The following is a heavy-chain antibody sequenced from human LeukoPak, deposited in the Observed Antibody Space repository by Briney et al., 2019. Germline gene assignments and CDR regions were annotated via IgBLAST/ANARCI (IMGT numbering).Heavy chain of an antibody. CDR1: GASISSYY. CDR3: TRIRDSSGYYLGAFDF. D-gene: IGHD3-22*01. CDR2: ISDSAST. Sequence: KPSETLSLTCTVSGASISSYYWSWIRQPAGNGLEWIGRISDSASTNYNPSLKSRVTMSVDTSKNQFSLKLSSVTAADTAVYYCTRIRDSSGYYLGAFDFWGQGTMVTVSS. J-gene: IGHJ3*01. V-gene: IGHV4-4*07.